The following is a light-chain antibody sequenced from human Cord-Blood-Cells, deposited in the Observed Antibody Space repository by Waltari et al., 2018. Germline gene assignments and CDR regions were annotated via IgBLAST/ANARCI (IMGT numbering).Light chain of an antibody. CDR1: QSVSSY. Sequence: EIVLTQSPATLALSPGERATLSCRASQSVSSYLAWYQQKPGQAPRLLIYDASNRATGIPARFSCSGSGTDFTLTISSLEPEDFAVYYCQQRSKYTFGQGTKLEIK. J-gene: IGKJ2*01. CDR3: QQRSKYT. CDR2: DAS. V-gene: IGKV3-11*01.